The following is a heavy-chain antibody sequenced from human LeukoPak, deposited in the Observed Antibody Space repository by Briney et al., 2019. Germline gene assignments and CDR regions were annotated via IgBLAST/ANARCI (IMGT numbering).Heavy chain of an antibody. CDR2: IYPGDSDT. D-gene: IGHD2-8*01. Sequence: GDSLKISCKGSGYSFTSYWIGWVRQMPGKGLEWMGIIYPGDSDTRYSPSFQGQVTISADKSISTAYLQWSSLKASGTAMYYCARRQASCSNGVCYTLYDLDVWGQGTTVTVS. V-gene: IGHV5-51*01. CDR1: GYSFTSYW. CDR3: ARRQASCSNGVCYTLYDLDV. J-gene: IGHJ6*02.